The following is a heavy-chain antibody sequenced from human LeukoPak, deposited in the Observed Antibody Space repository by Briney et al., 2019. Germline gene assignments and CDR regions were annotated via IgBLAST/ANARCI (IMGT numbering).Heavy chain of an antibody. V-gene: IGHV3-74*01. D-gene: IGHD4-17*01. CDR2: INSDGSST. CDR3: TSSSYGDHLGFDSFDI. CDR1: GFTFSRYW. Sequence: PGGSLTLSCAASGFTFSRYWMQWVRQAPGKGLVWVSRINSDGSSTNYADSMKGRFTISRDNAKNTVYLQMNSLTADDTAMYYCTSSSYGDHLGFDSFDIWGQGTMVTVSS. J-gene: IGHJ3*02.